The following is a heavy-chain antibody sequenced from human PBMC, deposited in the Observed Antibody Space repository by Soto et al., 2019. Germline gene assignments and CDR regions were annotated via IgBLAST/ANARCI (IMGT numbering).Heavy chain of an antibody. Sequence: GGSLRLSCAASGFTFSTYGMNWVRQAPGKGLEWLSASSGSGYTTYHADSVKGRFTISRDNSQNTLSLQMNSLRAEDTAVYYCAKAPYNYDSGGYYYSAFDIWGQGTMVTVSS. CDR2: SSGSGYTT. CDR1: GFTFSTYG. J-gene: IGHJ3*02. V-gene: IGHV3-23*01. D-gene: IGHD3-22*01. CDR3: AKAPYNYDSGGYYYSAFDI.